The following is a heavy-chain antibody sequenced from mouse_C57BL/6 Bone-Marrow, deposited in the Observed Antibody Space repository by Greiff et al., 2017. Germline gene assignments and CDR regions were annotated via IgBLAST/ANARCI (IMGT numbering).Heavy chain of an antibody. V-gene: IGHV1-76*01. J-gene: IGHJ4*01. CDR1: GYTFTDYY. Sequence: QVQLQQSGAELVRPGASVKLSCKASGYTFTDYYINWVKQRPGQGLEWIARIYPGSGNTYYNEKFKGKATLTAEKSSSTAYMQLSSLTSEDSAVYFCASRYYYGSKGMDYWGQGTSVTVSS. CDR3: ASRYYYGSKGMDY. CDR2: IYPGSGNT. D-gene: IGHD1-1*01.